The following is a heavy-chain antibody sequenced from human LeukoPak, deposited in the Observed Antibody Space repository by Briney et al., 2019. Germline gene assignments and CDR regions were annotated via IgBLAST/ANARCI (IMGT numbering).Heavy chain of an antibody. V-gene: IGHV3-66*01. J-gene: IGHJ4*02. CDR3: AREASYSSGWYDY. CDR1: GFIVSNNY. D-gene: IGHD6-19*01. CDR2: IYSGGST. Sequence: PGGSLRLSCAASGFIVSNNYMSWVRQAPVKGLEWVSVIYSGGSTYYADSMKGRFTISRDNSKNTLYLQMDSLRAEDTAVYYCAREASYSSGWYDYWGQGTLVTVSS.